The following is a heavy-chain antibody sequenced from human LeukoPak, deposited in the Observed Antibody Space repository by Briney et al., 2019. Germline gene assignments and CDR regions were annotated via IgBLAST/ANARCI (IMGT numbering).Heavy chain of an antibody. CDR2: VNPNSDNT. J-gene: IGHJ4*02. Sequence: GASVKVSCKASGYTFARYDINWVRQATGQGLEWMGRVNPNSDNTGDAQKFQGRVTMTRNTSIGIAYMELSSLRSEDTAVYYCARGSGSFDYWGQGTLVTVSS. CDR3: ARGSGSFDY. CDR1: GYTFARYD. D-gene: IGHD1-26*01. V-gene: IGHV1-8*01.